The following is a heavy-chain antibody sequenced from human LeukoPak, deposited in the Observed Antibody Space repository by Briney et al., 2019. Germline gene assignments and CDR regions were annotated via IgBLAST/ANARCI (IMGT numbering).Heavy chain of an antibody. CDR3: ARRGRDGYFSLDY. CDR2: IYPSDSDT. CDR1: GYSFSSYW. V-gene: IGHV5-51*01. J-gene: IGHJ4*02. D-gene: IGHD5-24*01. Sequence: GESLKISCKASGYSFSSYWIGWVRQMPGKALEWMGIIYPSDSDTKYGPSFEGQVAISVDKSTSTAYVEWSSLKASDTAMYYCARRGRDGYFSLDYWGQGTLVTVSS.